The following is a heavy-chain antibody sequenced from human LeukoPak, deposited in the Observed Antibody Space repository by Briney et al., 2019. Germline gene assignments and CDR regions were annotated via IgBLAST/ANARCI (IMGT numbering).Heavy chain of an antibody. V-gene: IGHV3-23*01. Sequence: GGTLRLSCAASGFTFSSYGMSWVRQAPGKGLECVSAISGSGGSTYYADSVKGRFTISRDNSKNTLYLQMNSLRAEDTAVYYCATSRLRTTVVTPHFDYWGQGTLVTVSS. CDR3: ATSRLRTTVVTPHFDY. CDR1: GFTFSSYG. J-gene: IGHJ4*02. CDR2: ISGSGGST. D-gene: IGHD4-23*01.